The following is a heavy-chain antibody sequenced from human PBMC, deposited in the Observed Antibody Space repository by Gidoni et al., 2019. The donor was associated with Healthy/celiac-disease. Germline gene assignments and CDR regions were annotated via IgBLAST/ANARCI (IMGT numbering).Heavy chain of an antibody. CDR3: AKDPSDGWLQLFCDY. Sequence: QVQLVESGGGVVQPGRSLRLSCVASGFTFSRYGRHWVRQAPGKGLEWVAVISYDGSNKYYADSVKGRFTISRDNSKNTLYLQMNSLRAEDTAVYYCAKDPSDGWLQLFCDYWGQGTLVTVSS. J-gene: IGHJ4*02. CDR1: GFTFSRYG. D-gene: IGHD5-12*01. CDR2: ISYDGSNK. V-gene: IGHV3-30*18.